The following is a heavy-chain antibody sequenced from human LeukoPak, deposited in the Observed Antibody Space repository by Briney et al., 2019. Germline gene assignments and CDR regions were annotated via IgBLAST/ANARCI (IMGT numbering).Heavy chain of an antibody. D-gene: IGHD3-9*01. CDR1: GASISSYY. V-gene: IGHV4-59*08. J-gene: IGHJ5*02. CDR3: ARHFDGPRPDGNFRLKWFDP. CDR2: IYDSGTT. Sequence: SETLSLTCTVSGASISSYYWSWLRQPPGKGLEWIGCIYDSGTTYYNPSLKSRVTISMDTSKNQLSLKLSSVTAADTAVFYCARHFDGPRPDGNFRLKWFDPWGQGTLATVSS.